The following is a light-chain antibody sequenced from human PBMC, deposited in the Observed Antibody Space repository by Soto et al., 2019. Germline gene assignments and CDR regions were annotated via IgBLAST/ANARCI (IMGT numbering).Light chain of an antibody. V-gene: IGKV1-5*03. J-gene: IGKJ4*01. CDR2: TAY. CDR3: QQYNSNPLT. Sequence: DIQMTQSPSTLSASVGDRVTITCRASQSVSTWLAWYQQKPGKVPKLLIYTAYSLESGVPSRFSGSGSGTEFTLTISSLQPDDFATYYCQQYNSNPLTFGRGTKVEIK. CDR1: QSVSTW.